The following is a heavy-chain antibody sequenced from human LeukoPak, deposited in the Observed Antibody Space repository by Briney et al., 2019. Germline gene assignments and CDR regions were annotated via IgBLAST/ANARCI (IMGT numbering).Heavy chain of an antibody. D-gene: IGHD1-26*01. CDR3: AKEGATGYYFDY. V-gene: IGHV3-30*02. CDR2: IRYDGSNK. J-gene: IGHJ4*02. Sequence: GASVKVSCKASGYTFTSYYMHWVRQAPGRGLEWVAFIRYDGSNKYYADSVKGRFTISRDNSKNTLYLQMNSLRAEDTAVYYCAKEGATGYYFDYWGQGTLVTVSS. CDR1: GYTFTSYY.